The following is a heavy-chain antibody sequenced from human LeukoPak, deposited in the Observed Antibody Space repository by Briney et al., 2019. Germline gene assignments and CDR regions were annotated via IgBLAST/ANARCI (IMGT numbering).Heavy chain of an antibody. D-gene: IGHD5-18*01. CDR2: ISGDGTIT. V-gene: IGHV3-23*01. CDR3: ARDRYTAMVGTPPDV. Sequence: PGGSLRLSCASSGFSFSTYGMTWVRQAPGKGLNWVSTISGDGTITYYADSVRGRFTIARDNSKNTLYLQMNSLRAEDTAVYYCARDRYTAMVGTPPDVWGQGTTVTVSS. CDR1: GFSFSTYG. J-gene: IGHJ6*02.